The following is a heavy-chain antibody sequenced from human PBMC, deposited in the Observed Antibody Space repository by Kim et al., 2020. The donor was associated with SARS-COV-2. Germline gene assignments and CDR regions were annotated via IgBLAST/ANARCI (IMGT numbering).Heavy chain of an antibody. Sequence: SETLSLTCTVSGGSISSGGYYWSWIRQHPGKSLEWIGYIYYSGSTYYNPSLKSRVTISVDTSKNQFSLKLSSVTAADTAVYYCARDLYNPYGDKPIGGFDPWGQGTLVTVSS. D-gene: IGHD4-17*01. CDR3: ARDLYNPYGDKPIGGFDP. CDR1: GGSISSGGYY. CDR2: IYYSGST. J-gene: IGHJ5*02. V-gene: IGHV4-31*03.